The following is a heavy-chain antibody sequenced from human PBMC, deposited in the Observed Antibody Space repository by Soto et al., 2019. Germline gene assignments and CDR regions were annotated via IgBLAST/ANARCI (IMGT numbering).Heavy chain of an antibody. CDR1: GGSISSGGYS. D-gene: IGHD3-3*01. Sequence: SETLSLTCAVSGGSISSGGYSWSWIRQPPGKGLEWIGYIYHSGSTYYNPSLKSRVTISVDRSKNQFSLKLSSVTAADTAVYYCARGAWSGYYPNWFDPWGQGTLVTVSS. CDR3: ARGAWSGYYPNWFDP. CDR2: IYHSGST. V-gene: IGHV4-30-2*01. J-gene: IGHJ5*02.